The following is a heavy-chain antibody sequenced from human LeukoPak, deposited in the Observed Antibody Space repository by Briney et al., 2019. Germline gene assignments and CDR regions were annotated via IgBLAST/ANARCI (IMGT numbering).Heavy chain of an antibody. CDR2: IYYSGST. CDR1: GGSISSSSYY. V-gene: IGHV4-39*07. J-gene: IGHJ6*03. CDR3: ARRRAAMVRGWPFRRYYMDV. Sequence: SETLSLTCTVSGGSISSSSYYWGWIRQPPGKGLEWIGSIYYSGSTNYNPSLKSRVTISVDTSKNQFSLKLSSVTAADTAVYYCARRRAAMVRGWPFRRYYMDVWGKGTTVTISS. D-gene: IGHD3-10*01.